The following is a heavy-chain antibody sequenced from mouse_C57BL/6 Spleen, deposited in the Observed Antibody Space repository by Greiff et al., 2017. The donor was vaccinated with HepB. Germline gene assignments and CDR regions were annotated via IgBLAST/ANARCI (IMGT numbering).Heavy chain of an antibody. CDR3: ARSLHYGYDLDD. D-gene: IGHD2-2*01. V-gene: IGHV1-55*01. CDR2: IYPGSGST. J-gene: IGHJ2*01. CDR1: GYTFTSYW. Sequence: QVQLQQPGAELVKPGASVKMSCKASGYTFTSYWITWVKQRPGQGLEWIGGIYPGSGSTNYNEKFKSKATLTVDQSSSTAYMQLSSLTSEDSAVYYCARSLHYGYDLDDWGQGTTLTVSS.